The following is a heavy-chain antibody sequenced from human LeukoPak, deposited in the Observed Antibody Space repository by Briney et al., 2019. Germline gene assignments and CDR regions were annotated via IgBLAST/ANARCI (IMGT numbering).Heavy chain of an antibody. CDR1: GGSISSYY. V-gene: IGHV4-59*08. CDR2: IYYSGST. J-gene: IGHJ3*02. CDR3: ARRRDYYDSRGYYAFDI. D-gene: IGHD3-22*01. Sequence: SETLSLTCTVSGGSISSYYWSWIRQPPGKGLEWIRYIYYSGSTNYNPSLKSRVTISVDTSKNQFSLKLSSVTAADTAVYYCARRRDYYDSRGYYAFDIWGHGTMVTVSS.